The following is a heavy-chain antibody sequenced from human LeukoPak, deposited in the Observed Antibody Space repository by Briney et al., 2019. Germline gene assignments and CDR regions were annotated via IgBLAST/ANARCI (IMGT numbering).Heavy chain of an antibody. CDR1: GGSISSSSYY. J-gene: IGHJ3*02. CDR2: IYYSGST. CDR3: ARAHYGEGAFDI. V-gene: IGHV4-39*07. D-gene: IGHD4-17*01. Sequence: SETLSLTCTVSGGSISSSSYYWGWIRQPPGKGLEWIGSIYYSGSTYYNPSLKSRVTISVDTSKNQFSLKLSSVTAADTAVYYCARAHYGEGAFDIWGQGTMVTVSS.